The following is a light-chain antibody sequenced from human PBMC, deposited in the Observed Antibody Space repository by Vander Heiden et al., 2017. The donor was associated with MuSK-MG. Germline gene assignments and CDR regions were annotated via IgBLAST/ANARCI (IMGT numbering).Light chain of an antibody. CDR1: SSNIGAGYD. Sequence: QSVLTQPPSVSGAPGQRVTISCTGSSSNIGAGYDVHWYQQLPGTAPKLLIYGNSNRPSGVPDRFSGSKSGTSASRAITGLQAEDEADYYCQSQRVFGGGTKLTVL. V-gene: IGLV1-40*01. CDR2: GNS. CDR3: QSQRV. J-gene: IGLJ3*02.